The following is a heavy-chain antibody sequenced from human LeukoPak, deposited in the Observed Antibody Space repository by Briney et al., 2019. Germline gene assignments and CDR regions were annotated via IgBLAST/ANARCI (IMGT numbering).Heavy chain of an antibody. CDR2: IYYSGRT. V-gene: IGHV4-59*12. CDR3: ARDALEAFDI. J-gene: IGHJ3*02. Sequence: SETLSLTCTVSGGSISNYYWSWIRQPPGKRLEWIGYIYYSGRTRYNPSLKSPVTISVDTSKNQFSLRLNSVTAADTAVYYCARDALEAFDIWGQGTMVTVSS. CDR1: GGSISNYY.